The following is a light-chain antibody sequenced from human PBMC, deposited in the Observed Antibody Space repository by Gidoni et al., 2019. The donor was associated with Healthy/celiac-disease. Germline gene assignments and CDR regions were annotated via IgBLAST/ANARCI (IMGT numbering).Light chain of an antibody. J-gene: IGLJ3*02. Sequence: QSALTQTASVSGSPGQSITIYCTGPSSDVGGYNYVPWYQQHPGKAPKLMIYEVSNRHSGVSNRFSGSKSGNTASLTISGLQAEDESDYYCSSYTSSSTPEFGGGTKLTVL. CDR3: SSYTSSSTPE. CDR2: EVS. CDR1: SSDVGGYNY. V-gene: IGLV2-14*01.